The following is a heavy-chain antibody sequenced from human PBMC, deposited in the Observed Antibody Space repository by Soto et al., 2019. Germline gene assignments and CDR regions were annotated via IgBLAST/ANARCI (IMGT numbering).Heavy chain of an antibody. V-gene: IGHV4-34*02. J-gene: IGHJ5*01. CDR1: GGSFSGYF. Sequence: QVQLQQWGAGLLKPSETLSLTCAVYGGSFSGYFWSWIRQPPGKGLEWIGEINHSGSTNYNPSLKSRVAISIDTSKNQFSLKLSSVTAADTAVYYCARVVRKGYLFSRNNCFDSWGQGTLVTVSS. CDR3: ARVVRKGYLFSRNNCFDS. D-gene: IGHD3-9*01. CDR2: INHSGST.